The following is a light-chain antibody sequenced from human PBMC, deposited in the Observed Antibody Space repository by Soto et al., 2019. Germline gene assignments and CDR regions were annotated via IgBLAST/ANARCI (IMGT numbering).Light chain of an antibody. V-gene: IGKV1-5*01. CDR3: QQYNSYSLT. J-gene: IGKJ4*01. CDR2: DAS. CDR1: QSISSW. Sequence: DIQMTQSPSPPSASVGERVTITFRASQSISSWLAWYQQKPGKAPKLLIYDASSLESGVPSRFSGSGSGTEFTLTISSLQPDDFATYYCQQYNSYSLTFGGGTKVDNK.